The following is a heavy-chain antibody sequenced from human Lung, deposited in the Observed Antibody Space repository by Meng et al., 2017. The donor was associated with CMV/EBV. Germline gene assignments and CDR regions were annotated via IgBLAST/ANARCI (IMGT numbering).Heavy chain of an antibody. Sequence: SVKVPXKASGYSFTSYHIKRVRQATGLGLEWMRWMNPNSGNTGYVQKFQGRVTITRNTSISTAYMELSSLRSEDTAVYYCAKRLGGLFSSDADLGYWGQGTLVTFSS. J-gene: IGHJ4*02. CDR1: GYSFTSYH. CDR3: AKRLGGLFSSDADLGY. D-gene: IGHD2-21*01. V-gene: IGHV1-8*01. CDR2: MNPNSGNT.